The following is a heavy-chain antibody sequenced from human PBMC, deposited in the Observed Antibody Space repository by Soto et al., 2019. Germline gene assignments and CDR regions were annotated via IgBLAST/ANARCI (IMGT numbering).Heavy chain of an antibody. Sequence: SGPTLVNPTQTLTLTCTFSGSSLSTSRVGVGWIRQPPGKALEWLALIYWDDDKRYSPSLKSRLTITKDTSKNQVVLTMTNMDPVDTATYYCAHTLEMATRHCYFDLWGRGTLVTGSA. CDR2: IYWDDDK. CDR1: GSSLSTSRVG. D-gene: IGHD5-12*01. CDR3: AHTLEMATRHCYFDL. V-gene: IGHV2-5*02. J-gene: IGHJ2*01.